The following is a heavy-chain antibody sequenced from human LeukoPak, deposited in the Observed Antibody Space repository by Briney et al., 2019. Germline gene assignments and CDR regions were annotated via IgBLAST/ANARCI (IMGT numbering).Heavy chain of an antibody. CDR3: ARGLEVRGANYYYYYYMDV. J-gene: IGHJ6*03. Sequence: ASVKVSCKASGYTFTSYDINWVRQATGQGLEWMGWMNPNSGNTGYAQKFQGRVTITRNTSISTAYMELSSLRSEDTAVYYCARGLEVRGANYYYYYYMDVWGKGTTVTVSS. CDR1: GYTFTSYD. V-gene: IGHV1-8*03. D-gene: IGHD3-10*01. CDR2: MNPNSGNT.